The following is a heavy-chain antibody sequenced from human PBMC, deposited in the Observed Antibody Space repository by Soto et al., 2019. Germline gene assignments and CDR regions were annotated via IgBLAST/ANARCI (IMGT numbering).Heavy chain of an antibody. J-gene: IGHJ5*02. D-gene: IGHD3-10*01. Sequence: EEQLVESGGGLVQPGGSLRLSCAASGLTFSSYWMTWVRQAPGKGLEWVANIREDGGEKNYVDSVKGRFTISRDNAKNSLYLQRNSLRVEDTAVYYCARGEAIGDEPWGQGTMVTVSS. V-gene: IGHV3-7*01. CDR2: IREDGGEK. CDR1: GLTFSSYW. CDR3: ARGEAIGDEP.